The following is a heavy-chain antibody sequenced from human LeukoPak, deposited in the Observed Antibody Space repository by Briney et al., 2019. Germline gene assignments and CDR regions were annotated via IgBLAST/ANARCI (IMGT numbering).Heavy chain of an antibody. D-gene: IGHD5-24*01. CDR3: AKDGDGFGAFDI. CDR1: GFTFSSYA. V-gene: IGHV3-23*01. J-gene: IGHJ3*02. CDR2: ISGSGGST. Sequence: GGSLRLSRAASGFTFSSYAMSWVRQAPGKGLEWVSAISGSGGSTYYADSVKGRFTISRDNSKNTLYLQMNSLRAEDTAVYYCAKDGDGFGAFDIWGQGTMVTVSS.